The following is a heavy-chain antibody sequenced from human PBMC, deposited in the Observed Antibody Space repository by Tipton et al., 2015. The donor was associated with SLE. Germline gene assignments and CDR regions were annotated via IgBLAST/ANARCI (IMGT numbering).Heavy chain of an antibody. Sequence: TLSLTCAVYGGSFSGYYWIWIRQPPGKGLEWIGEINHSGSTNYNPSLKSRVTISVDTSKNQFSLKLSSVTAADTAVYYCARDRSGLPHFDYWGQGTLVTVSS. CDR2: INHSGST. J-gene: IGHJ4*02. D-gene: IGHD6-19*01. CDR1: GGSFSGYY. CDR3: ARDRSGLPHFDY. V-gene: IGHV4-34*01.